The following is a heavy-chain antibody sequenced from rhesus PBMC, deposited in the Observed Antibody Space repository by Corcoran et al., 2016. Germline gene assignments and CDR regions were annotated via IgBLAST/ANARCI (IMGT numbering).Heavy chain of an antibody. D-gene: IGHD6-25*01. CDR1: GGSISSSY. J-gene: IGHJ4*01. V-gene: IGHV4-169*01. CDR2: IYGRGSST. CDR3: AKTGSGYSGSWNLFDY. Sequence: QLQLQESGPGLVKPSETLSVTCAVSGGSISSSYWSWIRQAPGKGLEWIGYIYGRGSSTNYNPSLKGRVTLSVDTSKNQLSLKLSSVTTADTAVYYCAKTGSGYSGSWNLFDYWGRGVLVTVSS.